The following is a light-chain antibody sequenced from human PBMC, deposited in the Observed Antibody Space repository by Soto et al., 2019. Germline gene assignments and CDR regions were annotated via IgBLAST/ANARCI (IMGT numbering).Light chain of an antibody. Sequence: ETVLTQSPGTLSLSPGERATLSCRASQSFRSSYLAWYQQKPGQAPRLLTFGASTRATGIPDRFSGSESGTDFTLTISRLEPEDFAMYYCQQYHTSPITFGHGTRLEIK. CDR2: GAS. V-gene: IGKV3-20*01. J-gene: IGKJ5*01. CDR1: QSFRSSY. CDR3: QQYHTSPIT.